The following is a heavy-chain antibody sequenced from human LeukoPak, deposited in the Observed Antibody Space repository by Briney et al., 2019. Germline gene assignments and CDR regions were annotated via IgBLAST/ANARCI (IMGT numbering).Heavy chain of an antibody. J-gene: IGHJ6*03. D-gene: IGHD2-2*02. CDR2: SYTSGST. Sequence: PSQTLSLTCTVSGFSIGGGSYYWSCLRPPAGKGLDWIGRSYTSGSTNYNSVIKRLVIISVDTSKYQFFLMLSSVTAATASYYYCARSCSSISCYRGLYYYYYMDVWGKGTTVTVSS. CDR1: GFSIGGGSYY. V-gene: IGHV4-61*02. CDR3: ARSCSSISCYRGLYYYYYMDV.